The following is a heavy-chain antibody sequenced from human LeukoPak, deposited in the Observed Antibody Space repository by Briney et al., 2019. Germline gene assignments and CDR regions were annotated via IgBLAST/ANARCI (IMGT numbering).Heavy chain of an antibody. Sequence: SVKVSCKASGGTFSSYAISWVRQAPGQGLEWMGGIIPIFGTANYAQKFQGRVTITADESTSTAYMELSSLRSEDTAVYYCARTYYYDKTGSDFDYWGQGTLVTVSS. CDR3: ARTYYYDKTGSDFDY. CDR1: GGTFSSYA. J-gene: IGHJ4*02. V-gene: IGHV1-69*13. D-gene: IGHD3-22*01. CDR2: IIPIFGTA.